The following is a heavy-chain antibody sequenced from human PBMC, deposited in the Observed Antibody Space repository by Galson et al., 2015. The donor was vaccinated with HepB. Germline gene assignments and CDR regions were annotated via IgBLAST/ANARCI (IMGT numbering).Heavy chain of an antibody. D-gene: IGHD6-13*01. Sequence: SLRLPCAASGFTFSSYAMHWVRQAQGKGLEWVAVISYDGSNKYYADSVKGRFTISRDNSKNTLYLQMNSLRAEDTAVYYCARVQAPPGYSSSWWGDFDYWGQGTLVTVSS. CDR2: ISYDGSNK. CDR1: GFTFSSYA. J-gene: IGHJ4*02. V-gene: IGHV3-30-3*01. CDR3: ARVQAPPGYSSSWWGDFDY.